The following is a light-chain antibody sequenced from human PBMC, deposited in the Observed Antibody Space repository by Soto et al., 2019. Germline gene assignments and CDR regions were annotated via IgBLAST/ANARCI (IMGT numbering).Light chain of an antibody. V-gene: IGKV3-20*01. Sequence: EIVLTQSPGTLSLSPGERATLNCRASQSISTSSLAWYRQKVGQAPRLLIYGASNRATGIPDRFSGSGSGTDFTLTISRLEPEDFAMYYCHQYGNSPQTSSQGTKVNIK. CDR1: QSISTSS. J-gene: IGKJ1*01. CDR2: GAS. CDR3: HQYGNSPQT.